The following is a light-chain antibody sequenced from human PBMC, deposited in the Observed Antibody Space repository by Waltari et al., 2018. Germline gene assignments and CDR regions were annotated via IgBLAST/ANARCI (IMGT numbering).Light chain of an antibody. Sequence: QSALPQPASVSGSPGQSIPISFTGTSSDVGGYNYVSWYQQHPGKAPKLMIYDVSKRPSGVSNRFSGSKSGNTASLTISGLQAEDEADYYCCSYAGSSTLFGGGTKLTVL. CDR1: SSDVGGYNY. V-gene: IGLV2-23*02. CDR3: CSYAGSSTL. CDR2: DVS. J-gene: IGLJ2*01.